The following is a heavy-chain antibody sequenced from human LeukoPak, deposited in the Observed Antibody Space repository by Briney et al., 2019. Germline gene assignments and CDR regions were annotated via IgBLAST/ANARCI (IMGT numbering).Heavy chain of an antibody. CDR1: GGSISSYY. CDR3: AREGDNWFDP. V-gene: IGHV4-59*01. J-gene: IGHJ5*02. CDR2: IYYSGST. Sequence: MASETLSLTCTVSGGSISSYYWSWIRQPPGKGLEWIGYIYYSGSTNYNPSLKSRVTISVDTSKNQFSLKLSSVTAADTAVYYCAREGDNWFDPWGQGTLVTVSS.